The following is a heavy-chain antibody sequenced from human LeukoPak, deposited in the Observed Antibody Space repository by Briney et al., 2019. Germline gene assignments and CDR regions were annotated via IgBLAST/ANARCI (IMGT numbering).Heavy chain of an antibody. CDR2: VQHIGGET. V-gene: IGHV3-7*01. CDR3: ATYSILNAREFRY. CDR1: RFTFSSYS. D-gene: IGHD4-11*01. J-gene: IGHJ1*01. Sequence: PGGSLRLSCAASRFTFSSYSMTWVRQAPGKGLEWVANVQHIGGETYYVDSVKGRFTISRDNAKNSVYLQMNSLGADDTAVYYCATYSILNAREFRYWGQGTLVTVTS.